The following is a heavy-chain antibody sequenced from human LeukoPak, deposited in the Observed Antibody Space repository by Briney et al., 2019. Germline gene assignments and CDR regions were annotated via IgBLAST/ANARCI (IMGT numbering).Heavy chain of an antibody. CDR2: IYYSGST. D-gene: IGHD3-9*01. CDR1: GGSISIYY. Sequence: PSETLSLTCTVSGGSISIYYWSWIRQPPGKGLEWIGYIYYSGSTNYNPSLKSRVTISVDTSKNQFSLKLSSVTAADTAVYYCARVGRIYDILTGYHYYFDYWGQGTLVTVSS. J-gene: IGHJ4*02. V-gene: IGHV4-59*01. CDR3: ARVGRIYDILTGYHYYFDY.